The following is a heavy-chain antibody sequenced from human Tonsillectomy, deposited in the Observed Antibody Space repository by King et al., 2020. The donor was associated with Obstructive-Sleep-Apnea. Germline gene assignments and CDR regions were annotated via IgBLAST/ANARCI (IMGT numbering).Heavy chain of an antibody. Sequence: VQLVESGGGVVRPGRSLRLSCAASGFTFINYGMHWVRQAPGKGLEWVTFIQYDGSNQYYADSVKGRFTISRDNSKNTLYLQMNSLRAEDTAVYYCANAGDIVVVPAAMLLPYSYYGLDVWGQGTAVTVSS. D-gene: IGHD2-2*01. CDR3: ANAGDIVVVPAAMLLPYSYYGLDV. V-gene: IGHV3-30*02. CDR1: GFTFINYG. J-gene: IGHJ6*02. CDR2: IQYDGSNQ.